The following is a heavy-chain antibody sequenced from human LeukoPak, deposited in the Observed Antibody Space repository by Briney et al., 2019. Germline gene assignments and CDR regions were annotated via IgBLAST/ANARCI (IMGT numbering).Heavy chain of an antibody. D-gene: IGHD3-22*01. V-gene: IGHV5-51*01. CDR1: GYSFTRYW. Sequence: GESLKISCXGSGYSFTRYWIGWVRQMAGKGLEWMGIIYPGDSDTRYSPSFQGQVTISADKSISTAYLQWSSLKASDTAMYYCARFSGYYYGAFDYWGQGTLVTVSS. CDR2: IYPGDSDT. CDR3: ARFSGYYYGAFDY. J-gene: IGHJ4*02.